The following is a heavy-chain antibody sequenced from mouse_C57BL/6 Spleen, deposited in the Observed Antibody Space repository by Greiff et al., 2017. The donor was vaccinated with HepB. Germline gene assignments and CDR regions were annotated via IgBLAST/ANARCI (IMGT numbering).Heavy chain of an antibody. CDR1: GFTFSDYG. CDR3: ARFLLGHAMDY. J-gene: IGHJ4*01. D-gene: IGHD2-10*01. Sequence: EVQGVESGGGLVKPGGSLKLSCAASGFTFSDYGMHWVRQAPEKGLEWVAYISSGSSTIYYADTVKGRFTISRDNAKNTLFLQMTSLRSEDTAMYYCARFLLGHAMDYWGQGTSVTVSS. V-gene: IGHV5-17*01. CDR2: ISSGSSTI.